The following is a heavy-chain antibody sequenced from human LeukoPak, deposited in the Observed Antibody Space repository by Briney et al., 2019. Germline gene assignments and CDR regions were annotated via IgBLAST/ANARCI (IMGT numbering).Heavy chain of an antibody. V-gene: IGHV4-39*01. J-gene: IGHJ4*02. Sequence: PSETLSLTCTVSGGSISSYYWSWIRQPPGKGLEWIGSIYYSGSTYYNPSLKSRVTISVDTSKNQFSLKLSSVTAADTAVYYCARHTGYNDYWGQGTLVTVSS. D-gene: IGHD2-15*01. CDR1: GGSISSYY. CDR2: IYYSGST. CDR3: ARHTGYNDY.